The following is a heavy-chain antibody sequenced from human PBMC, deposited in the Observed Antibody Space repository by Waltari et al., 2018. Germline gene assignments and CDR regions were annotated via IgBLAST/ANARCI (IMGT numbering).Heavy chain of an antibody. CDR1: GFTFSIYN. J-gene: IGHJ4*02. CDR3: ASGYSSSSLDY. D-gene: IGHD6-6*01. V-gene: IGHV3-21*01. CDR2: ISASSTYI. Sequence: EVQLVESGGGLVKPGGSLRLSCAASGFTFSIYNMNWVRQAPGEGLEGVSSISASSTYIYYADSMKGRFTISGDNAKNSLYLQMNSLRAEDTAVYYCASGYSSSSLDYWGQGTLVTVSS.